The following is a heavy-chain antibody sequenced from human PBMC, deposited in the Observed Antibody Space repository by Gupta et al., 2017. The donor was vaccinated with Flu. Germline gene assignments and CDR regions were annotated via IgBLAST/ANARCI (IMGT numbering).Heavy chain of an antibody. CDR3: ARDPNIVVVPAANSGWFDP. CDR1: GYTFTGYY. D-gene: IGHD2-2*01. J-gene: IGHJ5*02. CDR2: INPNSGGT. V-gene: IGHV1-2*02. Sequence: QVQLVQSGAEVKKPGASVKVSCKASGYTFTGYYMHWVRQAPGQGLEWMGWINPNSGGTNYAQKFQGRVTLTRDTSISTAYMELSRLRSDDTAVYYCARDPNIVVVPAANSGWFDPWGQGTLVTVSS.